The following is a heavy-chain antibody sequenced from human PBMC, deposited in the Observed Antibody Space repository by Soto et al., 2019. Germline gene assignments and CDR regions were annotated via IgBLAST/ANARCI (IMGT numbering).Heavy chain of an antibody. J-gene: IGHJ4*02. D-gene: IGHD2-21*01. CDR1: GGTFRNHV. CDR2: IIPIIGTP. Sequence: QVQLVQSGAEVKKPGSSVKVSCKASGGTFRNHVFNWVRQAPGQGLEWMGGIIPIIGTPNYAQKFQGRVTITADEPTNKVYRDVSSLRSQDTAVYFCARDLEFRDGNIPPLDYWGQGTLVTVSS. V-gene: IGHV1-69*01. CDR3: ARDLEFRDGNIPPLDY.